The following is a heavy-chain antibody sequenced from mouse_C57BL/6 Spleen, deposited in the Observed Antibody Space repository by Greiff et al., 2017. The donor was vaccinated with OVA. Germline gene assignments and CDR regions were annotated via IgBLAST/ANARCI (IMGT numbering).Heavy chain of an antibody. V-gene: IGHV1-82*01. Sequence: VKLQESGPELVKPGASVKISCKASGYAFSSSWMNWVKQRPGKGLEWIGRIYPGDGDTNYNGKFKGKATLTADKSSSTAYMQLSSLTSEDSAVYFCARTLEAYWGQGTLVTVSA. CDR1: GYAFSSSW. CDR3: ARTLEAY. CDR2: IYPGDGDT. J-gene: IGHJ3*01.